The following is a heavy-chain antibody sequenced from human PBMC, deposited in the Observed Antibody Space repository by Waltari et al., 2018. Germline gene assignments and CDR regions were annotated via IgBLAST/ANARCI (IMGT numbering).Heavy chain of an antibody. Sequence: QVQLQESGPGLVKPSQTLSLTCTVSGGSISSGDYYWSWIRQPPGKGLEWIGYIYYSGSTYYNPSLKSRVTISVDTSKNQFSLKLSSVTAADTAVYYCARTRGALDLRFLEWSNWFDPWGQGTLVTVSS. D-gene: IGHD3-3*01. CDR2: IYYSGST. CDR1: GGSISSGDYY. CDR3: ARTRGALDLRFLEWSNWFDP. J-gene: IGHJ5*02. V-gene: IGHV4-30-4*08.